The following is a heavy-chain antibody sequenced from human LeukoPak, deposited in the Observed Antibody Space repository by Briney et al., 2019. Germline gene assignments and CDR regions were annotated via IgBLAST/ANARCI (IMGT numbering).Heavy chain of an antibody. CDR3: AKDRAAMGDFDY. Sequence: QPGGSLRLSCAASGFTFNSYALTWVRQAPGKGLESVSTISGSGRSTFYAGSVKGRFTISRDNSKNTLYLQMNILRAADTAVYYCAKDRAAMGDFDYWGQGTLVTVSS. CDR2: ISGSGRST. J-gene: IGHJ4*02. CDR1: GFTFNSYA. V-gene: IGHV3-23*01. D-gene: IGHD5-18*01.